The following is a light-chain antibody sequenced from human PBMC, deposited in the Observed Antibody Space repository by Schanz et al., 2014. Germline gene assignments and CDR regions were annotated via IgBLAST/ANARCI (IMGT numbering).Light chain of an antibody. CDR3: QQHGSSVT. CDR2: DAS. J-gene: IGKJ3*01. Sequence: EIVLTQSPGTLSLSPGERATLSCRASQSISSSYLACYQQTPGQAPRLLIYDASSRTTGIPDRCSGSGSGTVFTLTSSRLEPEDFAVYYCQQHGSSVTFGPGTKVDIK. CDR1: QSISSSY. V-gene: IGKV3-20*01.